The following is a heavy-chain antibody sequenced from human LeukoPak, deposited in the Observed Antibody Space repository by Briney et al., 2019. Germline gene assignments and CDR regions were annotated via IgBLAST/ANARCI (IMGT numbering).Heavy chain of an antibody. D-gene: IGHD3-9*01. Sequence: GGSLRLSCAASGFTFDDYGMGWVRRAPGKGLEWVSGINWNGGSIVYADSVKGRFIISRDNAKNALYLQMNSLRAEDTALYYCAKDLYYDILTGYQKGLPFDYWGQGTLVTVSS. CDR1: GFTFDDYG. CDR3: AKDLYYDILTGYQKGLPFDY. J-gene: IGHJ4*02. CDR2: INWNGGSI. V-gene: IGHV3-20*04.